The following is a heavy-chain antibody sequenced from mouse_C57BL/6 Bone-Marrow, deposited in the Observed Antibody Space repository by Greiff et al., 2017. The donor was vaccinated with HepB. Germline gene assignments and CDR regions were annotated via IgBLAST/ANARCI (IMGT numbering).Heavy chain of an antibody. CDR2: IRLKSDNYET. Sequence: EVKLMESGGGLVQPGGSMKLSCVASGFTFSNYWMNWVRQSPEKGLEWVAQIRLKSDNYETHYAESVKGRFTISRDDSKSSVYLQMNNLRAADTGIYYCTKLTGSLFAYWGQGTLVTVSA. CDR1: GFTFSNYW. J-gene: IGHJ3*01. CDR3: TKLTGSLFAY. D-gene: IGHD4-1*01. V-gene: IGHV6-3*01.